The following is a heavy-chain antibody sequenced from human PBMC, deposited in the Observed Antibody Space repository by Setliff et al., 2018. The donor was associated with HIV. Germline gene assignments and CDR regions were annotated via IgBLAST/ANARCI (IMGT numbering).Heavy chain of an antibody. V-gene: IGHV1-69*10. CDR3: ARVPNCSSTSCYLYFDY. D-gene: IGHD2-2*01. Sequence: GASVKVSCKASGGTFSSYAISWVRQAPGQGLEWMGGIIPILGIANYAQKFQGRVTITADKSTSTAYMELSSLRSEDTAVYHCARVPNCSSTSCYLYFDYWGQGTLVTVSS. CDR2: IIPILGIA. CDR1: GGTFSSYA. J-gene: IGHJ4*02.